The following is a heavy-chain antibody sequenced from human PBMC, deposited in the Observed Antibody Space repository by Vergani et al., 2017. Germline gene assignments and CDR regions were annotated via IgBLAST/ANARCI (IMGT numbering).Heavy chain of an antibody. CDR1: GGTFSSYT. CDR2: IIPILGIA. V-gene: IGHV1-69*02. Sequence: QVQLVQSGAEVKKPGSSVKVSCKASGGTFSSYTISWVRQAPGQGLEWMGRIIPILGIANYAQKFQGRVTITADKSTSTAYMELSSLRSEDTAVYYWARVRGYSPTVPRYYGMDVWGQGTTVTVSS. D-gene: IGHD5-18*01. CDR3: ARVRGYSPTVPRYYGMDV. J-gene: IGHJ6*02.